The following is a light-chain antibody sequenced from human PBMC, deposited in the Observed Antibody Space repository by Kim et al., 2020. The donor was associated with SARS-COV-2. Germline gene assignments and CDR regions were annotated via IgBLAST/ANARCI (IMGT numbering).Light chain of an antibody. CDR1: QSVDSRY. V-gene: IGKV3-20*01. J-gene: IGKJ2*01. CDR3: QQYGSSPRYS. CDR2: AVS. Sequence: EMVLTQSPGTLSLSPGERATLSCRASQSVDSRYLAWYQQKPGQAPRLLIYAVSNRATGIPDRFSGSGSGPDFTLTISRLEPEDFAVYYCQQYGSSPRYSFGQGTKLEI.